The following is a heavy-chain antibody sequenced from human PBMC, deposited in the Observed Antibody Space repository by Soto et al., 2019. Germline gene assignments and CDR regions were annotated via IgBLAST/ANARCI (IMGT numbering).Heavy chain of an antibody. CDR2: IMPIFRAP. D-gene: IGHD3-10*01. Sequence: GASVKVSCKASGGAFSDYAFSWVRQAPGQGLEWLGGIMPIFRAPDYAQKFQGQVTISADKSISTAYLQWSSLKASDTAMYYCAGGGVRGVITRTRDYYGMDVWGQGTTVTVSS. J-gene: IGHJ6*02. V-gene: IGHV1-69*06. CDR1: GGAFSDYA. CDR3: AGGGVRGVITRTRDYYGMDV.